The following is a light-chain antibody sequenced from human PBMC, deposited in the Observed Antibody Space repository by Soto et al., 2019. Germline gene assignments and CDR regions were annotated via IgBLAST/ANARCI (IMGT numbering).Light chain of an antibody. V-gene: IGKV3-20*01. Sequence: EIVLTQSPGTLSLSPGERATLSCRASQSVSSSYLAWYQQQPGQAPRLLIYGASSRATGIPDRFSGSGSGTDFTLTISRLEPEDFAVYYCQQRLTFGPGTKVDIK. CDR2: GAS. CDR1: QSVSSSY. CDR3: QQRLT. J-gene: IGKJ3*01.